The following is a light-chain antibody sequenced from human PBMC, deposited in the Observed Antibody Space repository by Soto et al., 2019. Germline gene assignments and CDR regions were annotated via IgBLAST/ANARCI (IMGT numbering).Light chain of an antibody. CDR3: CSYAGRYTYV. CDR1: DSNVAIGY. V-gene: IGLV1-47*01. Sequence: QSVLTQPSSASGTPGQTVTMSCSGSDSNVAIGYVYWYQQLPGTAPKLLIYKNHQRPSGVPDRFSGSKSGNTASLTISGLQAEDEADYYCCSYAGRYTYVFGTGTKVTVL. CDR2: KNH. J-gene: IGLJ1*01.